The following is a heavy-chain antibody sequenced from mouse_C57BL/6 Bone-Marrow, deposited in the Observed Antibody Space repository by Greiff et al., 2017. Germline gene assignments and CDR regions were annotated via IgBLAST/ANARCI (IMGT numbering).Heavy chain of an antibody. CDR2: IYPRDGST. Sequence: QVHVKQSGPELVKPGASVKLSCTASGYTFTSYAIKWVKQRPGQGLEWIGWIYPRDGSTKYNEKFKGQATFTVDTSSSTAYLELHRLTSEDSAVYVCAWYFDVWGTGTTDTGS. J-gene: IGHJ1*03. CDR1: GYTFTSYA. V-gene: IGHV1-85*01. CDR3: AWYFDV.